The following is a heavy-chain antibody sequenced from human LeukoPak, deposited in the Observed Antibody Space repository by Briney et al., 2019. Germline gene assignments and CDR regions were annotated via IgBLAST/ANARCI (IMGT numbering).Heavy chain of an antibody. CDR1: GFSFRNYW. Sequence: GGSLRLSCVISGFSFRNYWMHWVRQAPGKGLEWVSSISSSSSYIYYADSVKGRFTISRDNAKNSLYLQMNSLRAEDTAVYYCARDLVYYYDSSGYLNYYYGMDVWGQGTTVTVSS. V-gene: IGHV3-21*01. J-gene: IGHJ6*02. CDR3: ARDLVYYYDSSGYLNYYYGMDV. CDR2: ISSSSSYI. D-gene: IGHD3-22*01.